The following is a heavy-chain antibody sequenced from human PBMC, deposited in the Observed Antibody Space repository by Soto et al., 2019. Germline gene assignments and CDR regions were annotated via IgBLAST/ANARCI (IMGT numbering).Heavy chain of an antibody. CDR3: ARSTMIAINWFDP. CDR1: GGSISSYY. Sequence: QVQLQESGPGLVKPSETLSLTCTVSGGSISSYYWSWIRQPPGKGLEWIGYIYYSGSTNYNPSLKSRVTISVDTSKNQFSLKLSSVTAADTAVYYCARSTMIAINWFDPWGQGTLVTVSS. CDR2: IYYSGST. J-gene: IGHJ5*02. D-gene: IGHD3-22*01. V-gene: IGHV4-59*01.